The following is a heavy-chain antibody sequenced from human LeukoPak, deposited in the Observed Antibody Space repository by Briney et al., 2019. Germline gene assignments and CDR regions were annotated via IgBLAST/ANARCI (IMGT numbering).Heavy chain of an antibody. CDR3: ARDRYRGYFDY. Sequence: GGSLRLSCAASGFTVSSNYMSWVRQAPGKGLEWVSVIYSGGSTYYADSVKGRFTISRDNSKNTLYHQMNSLRAEDAAVYYCARDRYRGYFDYWGQGTLVTVSS. D-gene: IGHD5-12*01. V-gene: IGHV3-66*01. CDR1: GFTVSSNY. CDR2: IYSGGST. J-gene: IGHJ4*02.